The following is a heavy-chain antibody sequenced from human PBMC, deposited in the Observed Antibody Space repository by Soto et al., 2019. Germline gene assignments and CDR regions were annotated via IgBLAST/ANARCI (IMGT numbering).Heavy chain of an antibody. CDR3: ARNVVVPAPAAFDI. J-gene: IGHJ3*02. Sequence: SETLSRTCTLPGGSISSSSYSWGRFHQPPGKGLEWIGSIYYSGNTYYNPSLKSRVTISVDTSKNQFSLKLISVTAADTAVYYCARNVVVPAPAAFDIWGQGTMVTVSS. V-gene: IGHV4-39*01. CDR2: IYYSGNT. CDR1: GGSISSSSYS. D-gene: IGHD2-2*01.